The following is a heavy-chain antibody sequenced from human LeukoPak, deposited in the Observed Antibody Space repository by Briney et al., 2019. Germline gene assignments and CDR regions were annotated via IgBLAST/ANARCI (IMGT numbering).Heavy chain of an antibody. CDR2: MNPNSGNT. CDR3: ARQAHYDFWSGYYMGYYYYYYMDV. J-gene: IGHJ6*03. V-gene: IGHV1-8*03. Sequence: APVKVSCKASGYTFTSYDINWVRQATGQGLEWMGWMNPNSGNTGYAQKFQGRVTITKNTSISTAYMELSSLRSEDTAVYYCARQAHYDFWSGYYMGYYYYYYMDVWGKGTTVTVSS. CDR1: GYTFTSYD. D-gene: IGHD3-3*01.